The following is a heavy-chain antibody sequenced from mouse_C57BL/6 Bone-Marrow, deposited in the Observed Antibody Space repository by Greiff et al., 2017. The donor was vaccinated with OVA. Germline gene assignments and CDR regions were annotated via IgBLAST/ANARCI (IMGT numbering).Heavy chain of an antibody. Sequence: QVQLQQYGAELVRPGTSVKVSCKASGYAFTNYLIEWVKQRPGQGLEWIGVINPGSGGTNYNEKFKGKATLTADKSSSTAYMQLSSLTSEDSAVYFCASPLYYGSSSHAMDYWGQGTSVTVSS. CDR2: INPGSGGT. D-gene: IGHD1-1*01. CDR3: ASPLYYGSSSHAMDY. V-gene: IGHV1-54*01. CDR1: GYAFTNYL. J-gene: IGHJ4*01.